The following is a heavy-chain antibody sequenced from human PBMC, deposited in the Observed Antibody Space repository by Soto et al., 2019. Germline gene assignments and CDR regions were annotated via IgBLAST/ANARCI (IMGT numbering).Heavy chain of an antibody. CDR1: GGSISSYY. V-gene: IGHV4-59*01. CDR2: IYYSGST. J-gene: IGHJ6*02. Sequence: SETLSLTCTVSGGSISSYYWSWIRQPPGKGLEWIGYIYYSGSTNYNPSLKSRVTISVDTSKNQFSLKLSSVTAADTAVYYCARGSSIAGLYYGMDVWGQGTTVTVSS. CDR3: ARGSSIAGLYYGMDV. D-gene: IGHD6-6*01.